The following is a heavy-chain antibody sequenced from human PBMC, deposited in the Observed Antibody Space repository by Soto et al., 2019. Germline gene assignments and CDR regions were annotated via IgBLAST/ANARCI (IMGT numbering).Heavy chain of an antibody. CDR1: GFTFSSYG. CDR2: IWYDGRNK. CDR3: ARESGGVAGTHFDY. V-gene: IGHV3-33*01. J-gene: IGHJ4*02. Sequence: QVQLVESGGGVVQPGRSLRLSCAASGFTFSSYGMHWVRQAPGKGLEWVAVIWYDGRNKYYADSVKGRFTISRDNSKNTLYLQMNSLRAEDTAVYYCARESGGVAGTHFDYWGQGTLVTVSS. D-gene: IGHD6-19*01.